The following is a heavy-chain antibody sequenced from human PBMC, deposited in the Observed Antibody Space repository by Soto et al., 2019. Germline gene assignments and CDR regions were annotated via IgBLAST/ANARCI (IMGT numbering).Heavy chain of an antibody. CDR3: TTAKGITIFGVVGMDFDY. D-gene: IGHD3-3*01. V-gene: IGHV3-15*01. Sequence: GGSLRLSCAASGFTFSNAWMSWVRQAPGKGLEWVGRIKSKTDGGTTDYAAPVKGRFTISRDDSKNTLYLQMNSLKTEDTAVYYCTTAKGITIFGVVGMDFDYWGQGTLVTVSS. J-gene: IGHJ4*02. CDR1: GFTFSNAW. CDR2: IKSKTDGGTT.